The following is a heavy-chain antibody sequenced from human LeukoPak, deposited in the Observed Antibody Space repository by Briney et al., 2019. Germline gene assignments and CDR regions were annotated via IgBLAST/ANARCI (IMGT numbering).Heavy chain of an antibody. J-gene: IGHJ4*02. V-gene: IGHV1-24*01. Sequence: GASVKVSCKASGGTFSSYAISWVRQAPGKGLEWMGGFDPEDGETIYAQKFQGRVTMTEDTSTDTAYMELSSLRSEDTAVYYCATTPSGISDSLDYWGQGTLVTVSP. CDR2: FDPEDGET. CDR3: ATTPSGISDSLDY. CDR1: GGTFSSYA. D-gene: IGHD1-14*01.